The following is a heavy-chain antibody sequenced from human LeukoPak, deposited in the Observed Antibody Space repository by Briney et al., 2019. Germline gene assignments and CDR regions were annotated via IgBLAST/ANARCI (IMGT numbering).Heavy chain of an antibody. V-gene: IGHV3-23*01. J-gene: IGHJ4*02. CDR2: ISGSGGRT. D-gene: IGHD3-22*01. CDR1: GFTFSSYA. Sequence: GGSLRLSCAASGFTFSSYAMSWVRPAPGKGLEWVSAISGSGGRTYYADSVKGRFTISRDNSKNTLYLQMNSLRAEDTAVYYCARGTYYYDSSGYYSQDYWGQGTLVTVSS. CDR3: ARGTYYYDSSGYYSQDY.